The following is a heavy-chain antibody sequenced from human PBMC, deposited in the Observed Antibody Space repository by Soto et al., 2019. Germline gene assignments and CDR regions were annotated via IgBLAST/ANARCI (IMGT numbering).Heavy chain of an antibody. Sequence: SETLSLTCAVYGGSFSGYYWSWIRQPPGKGLEWIGEINHSGSTNYNPSLKSRVTISVDTSKNQFSLKLSSVTAADTAVYYCARYVGSGTPYYYYGMDVWGQGTTVTVSS. CDR3: ARYVGSGTPYYYYGMDV. CDR1: GGSFSGYY. D-gene: IGHD1-1*01. J-gene: IGHJ6*02. CDR2: INHSGST. V-gene: IGHV4-34*01.